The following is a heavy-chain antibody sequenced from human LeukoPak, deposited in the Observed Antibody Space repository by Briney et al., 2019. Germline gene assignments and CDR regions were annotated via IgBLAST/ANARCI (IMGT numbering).Heavy chain of an antibody. Sequence: GGSLRLSCAASGFTFSSYGMHWVRQAPAKGLEGVADIWYDGSNKYYADSVKGRFTISRDNSKNTLYLQMNSLRAEDTAVYYCARVVVGLTYYFDYWGQGTLVTVSS. CDR3: ARVVVGLTYYFDY. CDR2: IWYDGSNK. J-gene: IGHJ4*02. CDR1: GFTFSSYG. D-gene: IGHD3-22*01. V-gene: IGHV3-33*01.